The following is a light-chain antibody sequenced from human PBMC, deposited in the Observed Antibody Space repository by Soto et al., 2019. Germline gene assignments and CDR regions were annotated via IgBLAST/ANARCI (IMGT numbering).Light chain of an antibody. CDR1: QSISSN. CDR2: GAS. J-gene: IGKJ2*01. Sequence: EIVMTQSPANLSVSPGERATLSCRASQSISSNLAWYQQKPGQGPRLLIYGASTRATGIPARFSGSGSGTEFTLTISSLQCDDFAVYYCHQYNKWPPYTFGQGTKLEIK. V-gene: IGKV3-15*01. CDR3: HQYNKWPPYT.